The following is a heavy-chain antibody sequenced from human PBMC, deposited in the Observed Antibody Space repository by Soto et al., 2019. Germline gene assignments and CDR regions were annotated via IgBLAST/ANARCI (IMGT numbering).Heavy chain of an antibody. Sequence: ASVEVSCKASGYNFSDFGITWVRQAPGQGLEWMGWISGKNGNPNYAQKVQGRVTLTADTSTRTAYMELRALTSDDTGIYYCARSEHYADTGTLENWGERT. CDR3: ARSEHYADTGTLEN. CDR2: ISGKNGNP. J-gene: IGHJ4*02. D-gene: IGHD1-1*01. V-gene: IGHV1-18*04. CDR1: GYNFSDFG.